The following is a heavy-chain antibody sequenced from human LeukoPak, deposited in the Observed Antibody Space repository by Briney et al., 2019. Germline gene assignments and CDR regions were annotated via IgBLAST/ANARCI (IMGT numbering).Heavy chain of an antibody. V-gene: IGHV3-7*01. J-gene: IGHJ4*02. CDR1: GFTFTSYW. CDR3: ARFGYGRYYFDY. Sequence: GGSLRLSCAASGFTFTSYWMSWVRQAPGEGLEWVANIKQDGCEKYYVDSVRGRFTISRDNAKNSLYLQMNSLRAEDTAVYYCARFGYGRYYFDYWGQGTLVTASS. CDR2: IKQDGCEK. D-gene: IGHD1-26*01.